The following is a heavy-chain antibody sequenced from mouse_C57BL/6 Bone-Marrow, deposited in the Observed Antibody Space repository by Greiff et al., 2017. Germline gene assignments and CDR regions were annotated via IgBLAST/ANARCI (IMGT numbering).Heavy chain of an antibody. Sequence: QVQLQQSGPELVKPGASVKISCKASGYAFSSSWMNWVQQRPGKGLEWIGRIYPGDGDTNYNGKFKGKATLTADKSSSTAYMQLSSLTSEDSAVSFCARAADYFDYWGQGTTLTVSS. J-gene: IGHJ2*01. CDR2: IYPGDGDT. V-gene: IGHV1-82*01. CDR3: ARAADYFDY. CDR1: GYAFSSSW.